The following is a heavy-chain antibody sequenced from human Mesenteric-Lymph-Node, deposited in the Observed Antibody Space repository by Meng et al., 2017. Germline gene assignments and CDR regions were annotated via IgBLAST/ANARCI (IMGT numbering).Heavy chain of an antibody. CDR3: ASSLVPIVVAGAIDY. J-gene: IGHJ4*02. CDR2: ISYDGSNK. CDR1: GFTFSSYA. D-gene: IGHD6-19*01. V-gene: IGHV3-30*14. Sequence: GESLKISCAASGFTFSSYAMHWVRQAPGKGLEWVAVISYDGSNKYYADSVKGRFTISRDNSKNALYLQMGSLRAEDMAVYYCASSLVPIVVAGAIDYWGQGTLVTVSS.